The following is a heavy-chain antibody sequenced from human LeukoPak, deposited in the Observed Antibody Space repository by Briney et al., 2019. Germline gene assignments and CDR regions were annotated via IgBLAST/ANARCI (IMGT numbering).Heavy chain of an antibody. V-gene: IGHV4-39*01. CDR3: ARHLVEVQLWYPYGLYFDF. Sequence: PSETLSLTCTLSGGSISSSSYYWGWIRQPPGKGLEWIGSIYYSGSTYYNPSLKSRVTISVDTSKNQFSLKLSSVTAADTAVYYCARHLVEVQLWYPYGLYFDFWGQGTLVTVSS. CDR1: GGSISSSSYY. J-gene: IGHJ4*02. D-gene: IGHD5-18*01. CDR2: IYYSGST.